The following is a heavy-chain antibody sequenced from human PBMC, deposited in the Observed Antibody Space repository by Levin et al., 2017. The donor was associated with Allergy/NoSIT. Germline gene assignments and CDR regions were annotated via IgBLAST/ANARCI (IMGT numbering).Heavy chain of an antibody. CDR2: IYNSGNT. J-gene: IGHJ4*02. Sequence: ASETLSLTCTVSGGSISSSGYYWGWIRQPPGEGLEWIGSIYNSGNTYYNPSLKSRVTISVDTSKNQFSLNLSSVTAADTAVYYCARSGSYAHPGDYWGQGTLVTVSS. CDR3: ARSGSYAHPGDY. D-gene: IGHD1-26*01. V-gene: IGHV4-39*01. CDR1: GGSISSSGYY.